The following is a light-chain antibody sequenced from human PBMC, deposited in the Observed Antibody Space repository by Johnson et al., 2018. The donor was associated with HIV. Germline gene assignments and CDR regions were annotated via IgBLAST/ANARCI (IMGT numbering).Light chain of an antibody. V-gene: IGLV1-51*01. J-gene: IGLJ1*01. CDR1: SSNIGNNY. Sequence: QSVLTQPPSVSAAPGQKVTISCSGSSSNIGNNYVSWYQQLQGTAPKLLIYEDNKRPSGIPDRFSGSKSGATASLGISGLQTGDEADYYCGVWDASLTPRYVFGTGTTIAVL. CDR3: GVWDASLTPRYV. CDR2: EDN.